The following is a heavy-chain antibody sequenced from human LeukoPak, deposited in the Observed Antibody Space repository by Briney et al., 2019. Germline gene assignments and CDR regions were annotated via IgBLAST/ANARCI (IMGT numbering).Heavy chain of an antibody. CDR3: ARESIAVAATNLFAP. J-gene: IGHJ5*02. V-gene: IGHV4-61*08. CDR2: IYYDGST. D-gene: IGHD6-19*01. Sequence: SQTLSLTCAVSGGSISSGGYSWSWIRQPPGKGLEWIGYIYYDGSTNYNPSLRSRVTMSVDTSKNQFSLNLRSVTAADTAVYYCARESIAVAATNLFAPWGQGTLVTVSS. CDR1: GGSISSGGYS.